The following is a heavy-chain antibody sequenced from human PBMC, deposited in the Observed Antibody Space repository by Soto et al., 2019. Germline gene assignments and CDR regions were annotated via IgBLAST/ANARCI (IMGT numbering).Heavy chain of an antibody. Sequence: QVQLVESGGGVVQPGRSLRLSCAASGFTFSSYGMHWVRQAPGKGLEWVAVIWYDGSNKHYADSVKGRFTISRDNSKNTLYLQMNSLRAEDTAVYYCARDTYYYGSGSYWSDYWGQGTLVTVSS. CDR3: ARDTYYYGSGSYWSDY. J-gene: IGHJ4*02. CDR2: IWYDGSNK. CDR1: GFTFSSYG. D-gene: IGHD3-10*01. V-gene: IGHV3-33*01.